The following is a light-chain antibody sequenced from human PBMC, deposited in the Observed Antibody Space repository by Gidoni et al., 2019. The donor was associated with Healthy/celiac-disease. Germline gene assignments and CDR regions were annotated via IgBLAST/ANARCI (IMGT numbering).Light chain of an antibody. CDR3: QSYDSSLSGVV. V-gene: IGLV1-40*01. CDR1: SSNTGAGYD. J-gene: IGLJ2*01. CDR2: GNS. Sequence: SVLTPPPSVSGAPAPRVTISCTGSSSNTGAGYDVHWYQQLPGTAPKLLIYGNSNRPSGVPDRFSGSKSGTSSSLAITGLQAEDEADYYCQSYDSSLSGVVFGGGTKLTVL.